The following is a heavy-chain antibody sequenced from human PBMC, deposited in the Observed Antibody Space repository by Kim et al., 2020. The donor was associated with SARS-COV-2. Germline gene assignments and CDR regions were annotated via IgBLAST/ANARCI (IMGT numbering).Heavy chain of an antibody. D-gene: IGHD3-10*01. CDR2: IYHSGST. CDR1: GGSISSSNW. CDR3: ARDYGGRGFRLWFGELHTGGMDV. Sequence: SETLSLTCAVSGGSISSSNWWSWVRQPPGKGLEWIGEIYHSGSTNYNPSLKSRVTISVDKSKNQFSLKLSSVTAADTAVYYCARDYGGRGFRLWFGELHTGGMDVWGQGTTVTVSS. V-gene: IGHV4-4*02. J-gene: IGHJ6*02.